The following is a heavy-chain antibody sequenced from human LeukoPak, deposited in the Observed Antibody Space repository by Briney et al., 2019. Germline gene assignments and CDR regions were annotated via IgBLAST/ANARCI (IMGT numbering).Heavy chain of an antibody. D-gene: IGHD3-9*01. CDR1: GGSISSSSYY. CDR2: IYYSGST. CDR3: ARDDILTSYYFDY. Sequence: PSETLSLTCTVSGGSISSSSYYWGWIRQPPGKGLEWIGSIYYSGSTYYNPSLKSRVTISVDTSKNQFSLKLSSVTAADTAVYYCARDDILTSYYFDYWGQGTLVTVSS. V-gene: IGHV4-39*07. J-gene: IGHJ4*02.